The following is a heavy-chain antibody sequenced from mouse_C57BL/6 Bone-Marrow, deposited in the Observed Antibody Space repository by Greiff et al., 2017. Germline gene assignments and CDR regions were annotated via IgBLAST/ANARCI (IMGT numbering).Heavy chain of an antibody. V-gene: IGHV1-82*01. CDR3: ASTVVASH. Sequence: QVQLQQSGPELVKPGASVKISCKASGYAFSSSWLHWVKQRPGKGLEWIGRIYPGDGDTNYHGKFKGKATLTADKSSSPAYMQLSSRTAEDSAVYFCASTVVASHWGQGTTLTVSS. CDR2: IYPGDGDT. D-gene: IGHD1-1*01. J-gene: IGHJ2*01. CDR1: GYAFSSSW.